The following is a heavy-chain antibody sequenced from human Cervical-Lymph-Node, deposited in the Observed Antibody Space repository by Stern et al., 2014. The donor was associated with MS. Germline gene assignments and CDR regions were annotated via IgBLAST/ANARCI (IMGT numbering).Heavy chain of an antibody. CDR2: ISHSASAT. CDR1: GFTFTKDA. CDR3: AKGDYDKFDY. D-gene: IGHD4-17*01. Sequence: VHLVESGGGLVQPGGSLGVSCAAPGFTFTKDAMAWVRPAPGKGLEWVSTISHSASATYYADSVKGRFTISRDNSRSTVALQMNSLRAEDTAIYYCAKGDYDKFDYWGQGVLVTVSS. J-gene: IGHJ4*02. V-gene: IGHV3-23*04.